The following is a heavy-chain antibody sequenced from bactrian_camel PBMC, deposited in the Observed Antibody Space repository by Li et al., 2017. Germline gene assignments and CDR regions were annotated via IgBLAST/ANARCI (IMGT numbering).Heavy chain of an antibody. V-gene: IGHV3S40*01. D-gene: IGHD2*01. CDR2: INSGGGST. Sequence: VQLVESGGGLVQPGGSLRISCAASGFTFSSYAMSWVRQAPGKGLEWVSAINSGGGSTHYADSVKGRFTISRDNATNTVYLQMNSLEPEDTAVYYCVSLVGRPLVHQGTQVTVS. CDR1: GFTFSSYA. J-gene: IGHJ4*01.